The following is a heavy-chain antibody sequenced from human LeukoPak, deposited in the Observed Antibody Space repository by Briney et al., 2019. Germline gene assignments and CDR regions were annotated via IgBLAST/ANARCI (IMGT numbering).Heavy chain of an antibody. D-gene: IGHD3-9*01. V-gene: IGHV4-34*01. CDR1: GGSFSGYY. J-gene: IGHJ4*02. CDR3: ARGLVLRYFDWFDY. Sequence: SETLSLTCAVYGGSFSGYYWSWIRRPPGKGLEWIGEINHSGSTNYNPSLKGRVTISVDTSKNQFSLKLSSVTAADTAVYYCARGLVLRYFDWFDYWGQGTLVTVSS. CDR2: INHSGST.